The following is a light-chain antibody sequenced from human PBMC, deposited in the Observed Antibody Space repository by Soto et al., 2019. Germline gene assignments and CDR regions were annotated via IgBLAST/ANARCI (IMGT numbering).Light chain of an antibody. CDR3: QQRREWPRT. CDR2: ASS. Sequence: EIVLTQSPATLSLSPGERATLSCRASQSVDNYLAWYQQKAGQVPRLLIYASSIRATVIPARFSGSGSGRDFTLTISSLEPDDFAVYYCQQRREWPRTFGQGTKVDIK. J-gene: IGKJ2*02. CDR1: QSVDNY. V-gene: IGKV3-11*02.